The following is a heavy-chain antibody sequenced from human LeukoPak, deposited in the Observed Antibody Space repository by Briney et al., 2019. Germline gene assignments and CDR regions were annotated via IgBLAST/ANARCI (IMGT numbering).Heavy chain of an antibody. CDR3: ARGGIAVAGTGYYYYYGMDV. Sequence: PSETLSLTCAVYGGSFSGYYWSWIRQPPGKGLEWIGEINHSGSTNYNPSLKSRVTISVDTSRNQFSLKLSSVTAADTAVCYCARGGIAVAGTGYYYYYGMDVWGQGTTVTVSS. CDR2: INHSGST. V-gene: IGHV4-34*01. J-gene: IGHJ6*02. D-gene: IGHD6-19*01. CDR1: GGSFSGYY.